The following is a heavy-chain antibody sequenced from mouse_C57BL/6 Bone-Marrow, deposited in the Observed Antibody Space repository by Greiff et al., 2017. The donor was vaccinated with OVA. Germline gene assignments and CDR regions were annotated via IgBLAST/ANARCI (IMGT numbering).Heavy chain of an antibody. CDR3: ARERQLRLLMDY. J-gene: IGHJ4*01. V-gene: IGHV5-4*01. CDR2: ISDGGRYT. D-gene: IGHD3-2*02. CDR1: GFTFSSYA. Sequence: EVKLMASGGGLVKPGGSLKLSCAASGFTFSSYAMSWVRQTPEKRLEWVATISDGGRYTYYPDNVKGRFTISRDNAKNNLYLQMSHLKSEDTAMYYCARERQLRLLMDYWGQGTSVTVSS.